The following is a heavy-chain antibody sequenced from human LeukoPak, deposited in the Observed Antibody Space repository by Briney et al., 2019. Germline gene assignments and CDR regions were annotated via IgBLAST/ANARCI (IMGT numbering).Heavy chain of an antibody. V-gene: IGHV3-23*01. CDR2: ISDSGGRI. D-gene: IGHD6-19*01. Sequence: GGSLRLSCAASGFTFNSYAMTWVRQAPGKGLEWVSLISDSGGRIYYADSVKGRFTISRDNAKNSLYLQMNSLRAEDTAVYYCARDVRAVAGLLDYWGQGTLVTVSS. CDR3: ARDVRAVAGLLDY. J-gene: IGHJ4*02. CDR1: GFTFNSYA.